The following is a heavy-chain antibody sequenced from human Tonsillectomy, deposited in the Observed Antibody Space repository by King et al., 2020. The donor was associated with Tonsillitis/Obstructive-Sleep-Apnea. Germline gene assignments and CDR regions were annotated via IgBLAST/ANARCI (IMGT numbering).Heavy chain of an antibody. CDR2: ISHSGST. J-gene: IGHJ6*03. D-gene: IGHD3-10*01. CDR1: GGSFSGYY. V-gene: IGHV4-34*01. CDR3: ARGSRIMARGVEHYYYMDV. Sequence: VQLQQWGAGLLKPSETLSLTCAVYGGSFSGYYRSWVRLPPGKGLEWIREISHSGSTNYNPSLKNRVTISVDTSKNQFSLKLSSVTAADTAVYYCARGSRIMARGVEHYYYMDVWGKGTTVTVSS.